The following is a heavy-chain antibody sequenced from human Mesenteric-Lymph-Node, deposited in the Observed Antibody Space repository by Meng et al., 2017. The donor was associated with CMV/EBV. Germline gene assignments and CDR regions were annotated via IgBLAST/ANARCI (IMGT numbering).Heavy chain of an antibody. CDR1: GFNVRDKS. CDR2: IYRGDNT. CDR3: TGDSVSNPNLDY. Sequence: LGTPGGGLVTPGGSLRLSCAASGFNVRDKSMSWVRQAPGKGLEWVCIIYRGDNTYYIDSVKDRFTVSRDNSKNTMYLQMNSLRVEDTAVYYCTGDSVSNPNLDYWGQGTLVTVSS. D-gene: IGHD3-10*01. V-gene: IGHV3-66*01. J-gene: IGHJ4*02.